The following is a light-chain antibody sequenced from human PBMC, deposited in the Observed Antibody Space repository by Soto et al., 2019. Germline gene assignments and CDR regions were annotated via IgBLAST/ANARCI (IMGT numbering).Light chain of an antibody. J-gene: IGKJ2*01. CDR2: WAS. Sequence: DTVMTQSPDSLAVSLSERATINCKSSQTLLNSSNNKNYLAWYQQKPGQPPKLLIYWASTRESGVPDRFSGSGSGTDFTLTINSLQAEDVAVYYCQQYFSAPFTFGQGTKLEIK. V-gene: IGKV4-1*01. CDR3: QQYFSAPFT. CDR1: QTLLNSSNNKNY.